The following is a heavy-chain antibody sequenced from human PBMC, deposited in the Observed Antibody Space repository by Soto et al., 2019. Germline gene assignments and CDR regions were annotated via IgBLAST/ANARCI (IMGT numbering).Heavy chain of an antibody. D-gene: IGHD3-3*01. J-gene: IGHJ4*02. CDR3: AKVGVRARVLELVKGGFDY. CDR2: ISGSGGST. CDR1: GFTFSSYA. V-gene: IGHV3-23*01. Sequence: EVQLLESGGGLVQPGGSLRLSCAASGFTFSSYAMSWVSQAPGKGLEWGSAISGSGGSTYYADSVKGRFTISRDNSKNTLYLQMNSLRAEDTDVYYCAKVGVRARVLELVKGGFDYWGQGTLVNVSS.